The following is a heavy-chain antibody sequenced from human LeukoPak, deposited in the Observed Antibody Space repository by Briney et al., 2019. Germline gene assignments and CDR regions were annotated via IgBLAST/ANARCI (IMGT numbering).Heavy chain of an antibody. V-gene: IGHV4-34*01. CDR3: ARLEAYYDILTGTYYYYMDV. CDR1: GGSFSGYY. J-gene: IGHJ6*03. Sequence: SETLSLTCAVYGGSFSGYYWSWIRQPPGKGLEWIGEINHSGSTNYNPSLKSRVTMSVDTSKNQFSLKLSSVTAADTAVYYCARLEAYYDILTGTYYYYMDVWGKGTTVTISS. CDR2: INHSGST. D-gene: IGHD3-9*01.